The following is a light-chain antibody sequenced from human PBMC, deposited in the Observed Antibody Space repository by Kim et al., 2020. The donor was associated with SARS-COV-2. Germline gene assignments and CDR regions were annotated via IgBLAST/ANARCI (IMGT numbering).Light chain of an antibody. Sequence: SYELTQPPAVSVSPGQTATITCTGDKLGDKYACWYQQKPGQSPMVVIYQDNKRPSGIPERFSGSNSGNTATLTISGTQPMDEGEYYCQAWDSSTVWVFGGGTQLTVL. CDR3: QAWDSSTVWV. V-gene: IGLV3-1*01. J-gene: IGLJ3*02. CDR1: KLGDKY. CDR2: QDN.